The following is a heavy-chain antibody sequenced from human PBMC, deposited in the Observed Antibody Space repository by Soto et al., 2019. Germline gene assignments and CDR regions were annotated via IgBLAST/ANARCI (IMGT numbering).Heavy chain of an antibody. J-gene: IGHJ4*02. Sequence: SETLSLTCTVSGGSITSHYWNWIRQPPGRGLEWIGYIYHTGSTNYNPSLNSRVTISVDTSKNQFSLKLTSVTAADTAVYYCARGSNSNYHGLGWSFDYWGQGTLVTVSS. V-gene: IGHV4-59*11. CDR1: GGSITSHY. CDR3: ARGSNSNYHGLGWSFDY. D-gene: IGHD3-10*01. CDR2: IYHTGST.